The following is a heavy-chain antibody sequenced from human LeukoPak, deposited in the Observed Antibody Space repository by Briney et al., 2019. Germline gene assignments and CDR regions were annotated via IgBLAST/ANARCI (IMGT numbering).Heavy chain of an antibody. J-gene: IGHJ4*02. Sequence: PGGSLRLSCAASGFTFSSYSMNWVRQAPGKGLEWVSSISSSSSYIYYADSVKGRFTISRDNAKNSLYLQMNSLRAEDTAVYYCATSLLAAWYFDYWGQGTLVTVSS. CDR2: ISSSSSYI. D-gene: IGHD3-3*02. CDR1: GFTFSSYS. CDR3: ATSLLAAWYFDY. V-gene: IGHV3-21*01.